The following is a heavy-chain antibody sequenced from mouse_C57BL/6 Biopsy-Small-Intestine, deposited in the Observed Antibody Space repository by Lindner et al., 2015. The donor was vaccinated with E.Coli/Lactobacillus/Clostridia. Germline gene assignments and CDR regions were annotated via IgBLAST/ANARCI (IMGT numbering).Heavy chain of an antibody. Sequence: VQLQESGEDWCSLRIIETLMCRLWFHLQYLCHALGPARLQERVWEWVARIRSRSNKYATYYADSVKDRITISRDDSQSMLYLQMNNLKTEDTAMYYCVRFYDDYYGGHFDVWGTGTTVTVSS. V-gene: IGHV10-3*01. CDR2: IRSRSNKYAT. CDR1: FHLQYLC. J-gene: IGHJ1*03. D-gene: IGHD2-3*01. CDR3: VRFYDDYYGGHFDV.